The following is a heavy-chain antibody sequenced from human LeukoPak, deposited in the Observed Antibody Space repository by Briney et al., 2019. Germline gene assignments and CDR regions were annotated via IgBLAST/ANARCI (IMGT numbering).Heavy chain of an antibody. CDR3: ARSSHYYDAFDI. V-gene: IGHV1-2*02. CDR2: INPNSGGT. Sequence: ASVKVSCKASGYXFTGYYIHWVRQAPGQGLEWMGWINPNSGGTNYAQKFQGRVTMTRDTSISTAYMELSRLRSDDTAVYYCARSSHYYDAFDIWGQGTMVTFSS. CDR1: GYXFTGYY. D-gene: IGHD3-10*01. J-gene: IGHJ3*02.